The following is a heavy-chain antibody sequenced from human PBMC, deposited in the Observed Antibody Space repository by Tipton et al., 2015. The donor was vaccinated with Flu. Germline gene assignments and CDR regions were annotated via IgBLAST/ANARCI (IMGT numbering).Heavy chain of an antibody. D-gene: IGHD2/OR15-2a*01. CDR3: ARVGFRRYGMDV. CDR2: MNPNSGNT. Sequence: QVQLVQSGPEVKRPGASVKVSCKASGYTFASYDINWVRQATGQGLEWMGWMNPNSGNTGSAQKFQGRISMTRNTSISTAFMEVSSLGSEDTAVYYCARVGFRRYGMDVWGQGTAVTVSS. J-gene: IGHJ6*02. V-gene: IGHV1-8*01. CDR1: GYTFASYD.